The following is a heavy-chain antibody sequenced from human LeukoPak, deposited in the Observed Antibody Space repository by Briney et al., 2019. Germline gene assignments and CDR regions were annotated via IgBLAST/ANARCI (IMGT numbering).Heavy chain of an antibody. J-gene: IGHJ3*02. CDR1: GFTFSSYG. D-gene: IGHD3-10*01. CDR2: IWYDGSNK. V-gene: IGHV3-33*08. CDR3: ARDHLVRGVPLGAFDI. Sequence: GRSLRLSCAASGFTFSSYGMHWIRQAPGKGLEWVAVIWYDGSNKYYADSVKGRFTISRDNSKNTLYLQMNSLRAEDTAVYYCARDHLVRGVPLGAFDIWGQGTMVTVSS.